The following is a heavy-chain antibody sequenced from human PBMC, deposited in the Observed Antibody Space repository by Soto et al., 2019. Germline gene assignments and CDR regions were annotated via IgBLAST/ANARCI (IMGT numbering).Heavy chain of an antibody. D-gene: IGHD2-2*01. V-gene: IGHV4-34*01. CDR2: INHSGST. CDR3: ARRNTSCFDY. Sequence: SETLSLTCAVYGGSFSGYYWSWIRQPPGKGLEWIGEINHSGSTNYNPSLKSRVTISVDTSKNQFSLKLSSVAAADTAVYYCARRNTSCFDYWGQGTLVTVSS. CDR1: GGSFSGYY. J-gene: IGHJ4*02.